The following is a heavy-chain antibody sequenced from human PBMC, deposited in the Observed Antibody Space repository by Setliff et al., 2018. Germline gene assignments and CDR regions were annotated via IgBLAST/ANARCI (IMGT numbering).Heavy chain of an antibody. CDR2: IKQDGSEK. Sequence: GGSLRLSCAAYGFTFNIYWMSWVRQAPGKGREWVANIKQDGSEKYYVDSVGGRFTVSRDNAQNSLFLQMNNLRAEDTALHYCAASHSGYFGYCGKGTLFTVSS. D-gene: IGHD6-19*01. CDR3: AASHSGYFGY. CDR1: GFTFNIYW. V-gene: IGHV3-7*03. J-gene: IGHJ4*02.